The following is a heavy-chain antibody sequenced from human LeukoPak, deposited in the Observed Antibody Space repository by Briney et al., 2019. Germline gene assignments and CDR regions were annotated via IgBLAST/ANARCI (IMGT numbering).Heavy chain of an antibody. CDR3: ASRLMYYYGSGGIDY. Sequence: SSETLSLTCAVSGGSISSSNWWSWVRQPPGKGLEWIGEIYHSGSTNYNPSLKSRVTISVDKSKNQFSLKLSSVTAADTAVYYCASRLMYYYGSGGIDYWGQGTLVTVSS. CDR2: IYHSGST. V-gene: IGHV4-4*02. J-gene: IGHJ4*02. CDR1: GGSISSSNW. D-gene: IGHD3-10*01.